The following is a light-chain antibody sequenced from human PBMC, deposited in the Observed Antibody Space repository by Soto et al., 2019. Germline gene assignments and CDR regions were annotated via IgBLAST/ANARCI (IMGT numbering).Light chain of an antibody. CDR2: EGS. Sequence: QSVLTQPASVSGSPGQSITISCTGTSSDVGSYNLVSWYQQHPGKAPKLMIYEGSKRPSGVSNRFSGSKSGNTASLTISGRQAEDEADYYCCSYAGSWVFGGGTKLTVL. J-gene: IGLJ3*02. CDR3: CSYAGSWV. CDR1: SSDVGSYNL. V-gene: IGLV2-23*01.